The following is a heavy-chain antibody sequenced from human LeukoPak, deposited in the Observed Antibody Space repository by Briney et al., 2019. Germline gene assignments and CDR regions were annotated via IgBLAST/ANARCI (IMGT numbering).Heavy chain of an antibody. CDR2: ISYGGDNT. CDR3: AKDPHPYGDSVGGYHFDY. CDR1: GFTFTDYA. Sequence: GGSLRLSCAASGFTFTDYAMNWVRQAPGKGLEWVSGISYGGDNTYYADSVKGRFTVSRDNPRNTLNLALNSLRAEDTAVYYCAKDPHPYGDSVGGYHFDYWGQGTLVTVSS. D-gene: IGHD4-17*01. V-gene: IGHV3-23*01. J-gene: IGHJ4*02.